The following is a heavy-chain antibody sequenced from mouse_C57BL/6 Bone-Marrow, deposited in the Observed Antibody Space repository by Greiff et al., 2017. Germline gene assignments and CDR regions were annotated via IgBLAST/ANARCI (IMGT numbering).Heavy chain of an antibody. D-gene: IGHD2-3*01. J-gene: IGHJ2*01. CDR3: ARIYDGYDY. CDR1: GYTFTSYW. V-gene: IGHV1-61*01. CDR2: IYPSDSET. Sequence: QVHLQQPGAELVRPGSSVKLSCKASGYTFTSYWMDWVKQRPGQGLEWIGNIYPSDSETHYNQKFKDKATLTVDKSSSTAYMQLSSLTSEDSAVYYCARIYDGYDYWGQGTTLTVSS.